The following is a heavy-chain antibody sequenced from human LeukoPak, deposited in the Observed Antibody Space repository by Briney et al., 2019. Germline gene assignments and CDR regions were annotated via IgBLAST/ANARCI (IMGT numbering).Heavy chain of an antibody. CDR2: IHSSGST. J-gene: IGHJ3*02. CDR3: ARGIATITQDSFDI. D-gene: IGHD2-21*01. Sequence: SETLSLTCTVSGGSITNYYWSWIRQPAGKGLEWIGRIHSSGSTNYNPSLRSRVIMSVDTSKNQFFLSLTSVTAADTALYYCARGIATITQDSFDIWGLGTMVTVSS. V-gene: IGHV4-4*07. CDR1: GGSITNYY.